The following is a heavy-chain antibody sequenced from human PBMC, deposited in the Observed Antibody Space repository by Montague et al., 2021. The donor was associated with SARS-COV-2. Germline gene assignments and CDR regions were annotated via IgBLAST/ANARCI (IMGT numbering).Heavy chain of an antibody. J-gene: IGHJ6*02. CDR3: ARGSWHIVVVTAIRDGYYDMDV. CDR2: INHSGST. V-gene: IGHV4-34*01. D-gene: IGHD2-21*02. CDR1: GGSFSGYY. Sequence: SETLSLTCAVYGGSFSGYYWSWIRQPPGKGLEWIGEINHSGSTNYNPSLKSRVTISVDTSKNQFSLKLSSVTAADTAVYYCARGSWHIVVVTAIRDGYYDMDVWGQGTTVTVSS.